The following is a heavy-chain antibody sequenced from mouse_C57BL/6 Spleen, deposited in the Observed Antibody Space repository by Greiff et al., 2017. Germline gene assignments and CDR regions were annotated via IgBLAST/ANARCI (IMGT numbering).Heavy chain of an antibody. Sequence: QVQLQQPGAELVKPGASVKLSCKASGYTFPSYWMHWVKQRPGQGLEWIGMIHPNSGSTNYNEKFKSKATLTVDKSSSTAYMKLSSLTSEDSAVYYCARLLGAMDYWGQGTSVTVSS. CDR3: ARLLGAMDY. V-gene: IGHV1-64*01. D-gene: IGHD1-1*01. CDR1: GYTFPSYW. CDR2: IHPNSGST. J-gene: IGHJ4*01.